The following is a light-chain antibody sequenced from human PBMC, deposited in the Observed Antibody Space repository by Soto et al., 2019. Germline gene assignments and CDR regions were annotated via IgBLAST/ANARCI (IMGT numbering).Light chain of an antibody. CDR2: MAS. Sequence: DIQMTQSPSTLSASVGDRVTITCRASQSISSWLAWYQQKPGKAPKLLIYMASTLQCWVPSRFSGSGSGTEFTRAISSLQPDDSATYYCQHYNDNSTLGQGTKVEIK. J-gene: IGKJ1*01. V-gene: IGKV1-5*03. CDR3: QHYNDNST. CDR1: QSISSW.